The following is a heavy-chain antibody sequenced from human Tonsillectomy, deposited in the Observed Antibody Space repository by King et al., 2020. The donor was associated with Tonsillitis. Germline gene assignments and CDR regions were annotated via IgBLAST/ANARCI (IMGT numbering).Heavy chain of an antibody. V-gene: IGHV5-51*01. Sequence: QLVQSGAEVKKPGESLKISCKGSGYSFSTYWIGWVRQMPGKGLEWMGIIYPSDSDTSYSPSFQGQVTISADKSISTAYLQGGSLKASDTAMYYCARLEGDTYSGVDYWGQGTLVTVSS. J-gene: IGHJ4*02. CDR2: IYPSDSDT. CDR3: ARLEGDTYSGVDY. CDR1: GYSFSTYW. D-gene: IGHD2-21*01.